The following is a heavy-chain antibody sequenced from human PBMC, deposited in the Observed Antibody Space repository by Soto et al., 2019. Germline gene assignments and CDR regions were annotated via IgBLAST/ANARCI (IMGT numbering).Heavy chain of an antibody. CDR2: ISGGGGDT. J-gene: IGHJ1*01. V-gene: IGHV3-23*01. CDR1: GFIFSTYA. CDR3: AKDGAVLRFLDGGLFQV. D-gene: IGHD3-3*01. Sequence: EVQLLESGGGLVQPGGSLRLSCAGSGFIFSTYAMSWVRQAPGKGLEWVSGISGGGGDTNYAASVKGRFTISRDNSKNTLYLQTNSLRAEDTAVYYCAKDGAVLRFLDGGLFQVWGQGTLVTVSS.